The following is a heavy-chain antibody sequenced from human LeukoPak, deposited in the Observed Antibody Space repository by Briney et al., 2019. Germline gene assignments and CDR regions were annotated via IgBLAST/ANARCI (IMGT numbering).Heavy chain of an antibody. Sequence: GGSLRLSCAASGFTFDDYAMHWVRQAPGKGLEWVSGISWNSGSIGYADSVKGRFTISRDNAKNSLYLQMNSLRAEDTAVYYCARDPDILTGYGMDVWGQGTTVTVSS. CDR2: ISWNSGSI. J-gene: IGHJ6*02. V-gene: IGHV3-9*01. D-gene: IGHD3-9*01. CDR3: ARDPDILTGYGMDV. CDR1: GFTFDDYA.